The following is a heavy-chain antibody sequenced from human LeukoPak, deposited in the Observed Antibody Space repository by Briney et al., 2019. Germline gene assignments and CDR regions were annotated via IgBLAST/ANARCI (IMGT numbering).Heavy chain of an antibody. D-gene: IGHD1-26*01. CDR2: IYTSGST. J-gene: IGHJ4*02. CDR1: GGSISSYY. V-gene: IGHV4-4*09. Sequence: SETLSLTCTVSGGSISSYYWSWIRQSPGKGLEWIGYIYTSGSTNYNPSLKNRVTISVDTSKNQFSLKLSSVTAADTAVYYCARQGRVGATLLGYFDYWGQGTLVTVSS. CDR3: ARQGRVGATLLGYFDY.